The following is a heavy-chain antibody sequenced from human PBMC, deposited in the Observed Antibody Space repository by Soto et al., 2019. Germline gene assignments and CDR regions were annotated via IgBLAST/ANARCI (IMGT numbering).Heavy chain of an antibody. J-gene: IGHJ6*02. D-gene: IGHD2-2*01. CDR1: GYSFTNYW. V-gene: IGHV5-51*01. Sequence: PGASLKISCKATGYSFTNYWIGWVRQLPGKGLEWMGTIYPGASDTRYGPVFEGQVTISADKFITTAYLQWSSLKASSTAFYLCARRKQNPSSKTCWAHHYYTLDVWGLGITVTGSS. CDR2: IYPGASDT. CDR3: ARRKQNPSSKTCWAHHYYTLDV.